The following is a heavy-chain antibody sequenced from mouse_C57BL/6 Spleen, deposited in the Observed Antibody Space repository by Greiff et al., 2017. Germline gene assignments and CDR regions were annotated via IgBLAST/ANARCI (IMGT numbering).Heavy chain of an antibody. CDR3: ARHEGDYYGSSYWYFDV. V-gene: IGHV1-62-2*01. CDR1: GYTFTEYT. Sequence: QVHLQQSGAELVKPGASVKLSCKASGYTFTEYTIHWVKQRSGQGLEWIGWFYPGSGSIKYNEKFKDKATLTADKSSSTVYMELSRLTSEDSAVYFCARHEGDYYGSSYWYFDVWGTGTTVTVSS. J-gene: IGHJ1*03. CDR2: FYPGSGSI. D-gene: IGHD1-1*01.